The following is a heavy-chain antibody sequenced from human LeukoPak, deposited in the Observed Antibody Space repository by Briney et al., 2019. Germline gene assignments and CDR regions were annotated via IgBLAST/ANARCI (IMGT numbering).Heavy chain of an antibody. Sequence: GGSLRLSCAAPGFTFSSYGMHWVRQAPGKGLEWVAFIRYDGSNKYYADSVKGRFTISRDNSKNTLYLQMNSLRAEDTAVYYCAKGDYGGRDLAYWGQGTLVTVSS. CDR3: AKGDYGGRDLAY. D-gene: IGHD3-16*01. V-gene: IGHV3-30*02. CDR2: IRYDGSNK. J-gene: IGHJ4*02. CDR1: GFTFSSYG.